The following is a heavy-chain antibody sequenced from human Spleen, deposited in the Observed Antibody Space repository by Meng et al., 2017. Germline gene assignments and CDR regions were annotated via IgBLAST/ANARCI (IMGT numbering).Heavy chain of an antibody. CDR3: ARQYLWDGYVYSNAFQI. CDR2: ISSSGSTM. J-gene: IGHJ3*02. Sequence: GGSLRLSCAASGFTFSSYEMNWVRQAPGKGLEWVSYISSSGSTMYYADSVKGRFTVSRDNAKNSLYLQMNALRAEDTAVYYCARQYLWDGYVYSNAFQIWGQGTMVTVSS. V-gene: IGHV3-48*03. D-gene: IGHD5-24*01. CDR1: GFTFSSYE.